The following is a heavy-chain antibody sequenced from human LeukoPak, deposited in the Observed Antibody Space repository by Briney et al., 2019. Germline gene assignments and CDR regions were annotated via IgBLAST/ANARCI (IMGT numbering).Heavy chain of an antibody. CDR2: IIPILGIA. D-gene: IGHD1-26*01. V-gene: IGHV1-69*02. J-gene: IGHJ4*02. Sequence: SVKVSCKASGGTFSSYTISWVRQAPGQGLEWMGRIIPILGIANYAQKFQGRVTITADKSTSTAYMELSSLRSEDTAVYYCARAGGSYQPFDYRGQGTLVTVSS. CDR1: GGTFSSYT. CDR3: ARAGGSYQPFDY.